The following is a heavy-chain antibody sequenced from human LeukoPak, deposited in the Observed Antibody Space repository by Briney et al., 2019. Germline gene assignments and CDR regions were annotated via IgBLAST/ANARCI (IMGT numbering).Heavy chain of an antibody. CDR1: GGSISSSSYY. D-gene: IGHD4-11*01. V-gene: IGHV4-61*02. CDR2: IYTSGST. Sequence: PSETLSLTCTVSGGSISSSSYYWSWIRQPAGKGLEWIGRIYTSGSTNYNPSLKSRVTMSVDTSKNQFSLKLSSVTAADTAVYYCASGPDHDYSNPAGYYYMDVWGKGTTVTVSS. CDR3: ASGPDHDYSNPAGYYYMDV. J-gene: IGHJ6*03.